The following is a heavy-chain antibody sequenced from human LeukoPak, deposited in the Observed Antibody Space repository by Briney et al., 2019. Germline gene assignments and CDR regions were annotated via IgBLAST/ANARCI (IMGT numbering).Heavy chain of an antibody. Sequence: ASVKVSCKASGYTFTSYDIHWVRQATGQGREWGGWMNPNSGNTGYAQKFQGRVTMTRNTSISTAYMELSSLRSADTAVYYCARVPNYDFWSGYYAYYYYSMDVWGQGTTVTVSS. D-gene: IGHD3-3*01. CDR1: GYTFTSYD. J-gene: IGHJ6*02. V-gene: IGHV1-8*01. CDR2: MNPNSGNT. CDR3: ARVPNYDFWSGYYAYYYYSMDV.